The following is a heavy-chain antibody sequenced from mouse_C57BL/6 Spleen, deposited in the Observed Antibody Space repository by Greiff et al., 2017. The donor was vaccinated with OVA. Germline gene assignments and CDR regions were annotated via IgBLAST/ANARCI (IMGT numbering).Heavy chain of an antibody. CDR1: GYTFTDYY. CDR2: INPNNGGT. Sequence: EVQLQQSGPELVKPGASVKISCKASGYTFTDYYMNWVKQSHGKSLEWIGDINPNNGGTSYNQKFKGKATLTVDKSSSTAYMELRSLTSEDSAVYYCAKGRGHYWGQGTTLTVSS. V-gene: IGHV1-26*01. D-gene: IGHD3-3*01. J-gene: IGHJ2*01. CDR3: AKGRGHY.